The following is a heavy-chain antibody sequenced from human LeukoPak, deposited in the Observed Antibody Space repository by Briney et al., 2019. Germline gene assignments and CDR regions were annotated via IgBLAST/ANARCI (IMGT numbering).Heavy chain of an antibody. CDR2: ISWNSGSI. J-gene: IGHJ4*02. Sequence: HPGGSLRLSCAASGFTFDDYAMHWVRQAPGKGLEWVSGISWNSGSIGYADSVKGRFTISRDNAKNSLYLQMNSLRAEDTALYYCAKDTAVAGSFYFDYWGQGTLATVSS. V-gene: IGHV3-9*01. CDR1: GFTFDDYA. CDR3: AKDTAVAGSFYFDY. D-gene: IGHD6-19*01.